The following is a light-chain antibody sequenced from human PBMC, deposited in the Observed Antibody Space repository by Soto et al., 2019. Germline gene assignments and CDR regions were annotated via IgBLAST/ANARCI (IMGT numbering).Light chain of an antibody. V-gene: IGKV3-20*01. CDR3: QQYISSPLT. Sequence: EIVLTQSPGTLSLSPGERATLCCRASQSVDSTYLAWYQQKPGQAPRLLIYGASSRATGIPDRFSGSGSGTDFTLTISRLEPEDSAVYYCQQYISSPLTFGQGTKVDIK. J-gene: IGKJ1*01. CDR2: GAS. CDR1: QSVDSTY.